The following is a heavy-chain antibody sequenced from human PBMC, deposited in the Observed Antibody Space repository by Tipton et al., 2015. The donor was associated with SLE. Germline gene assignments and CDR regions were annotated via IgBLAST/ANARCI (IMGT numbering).Heavy chain of an antibody. J-gene: IGHJ6*03. CDR2: INSDGSST. D-gene: IGHD6-6*01. Sequence: SLRLSCAASGFTFSSYWMHWVRQAPGKGLVWVSRINSDGSSTSYADSVKGRFTISRDNAKNTLYLQMNSLRAEDTAVYYCAGGLVHYYYYMDVWGKWTTVSVSS. V-gene: IGHV3-74*01. CDR1: GFTFSSYW. CDR3: AGGLVHYYYYMDV.